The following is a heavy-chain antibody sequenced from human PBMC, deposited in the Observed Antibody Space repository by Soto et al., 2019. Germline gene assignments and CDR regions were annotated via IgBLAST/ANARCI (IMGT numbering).Heavy chain of an antibody. Sequence: ASVKVSCKASGYTFTSYYMHWVRQAPGQGLECMGIINPSGGSTSYAQKFRGRVTMTRDTSTSTVYMELSSLRSEDTAVYYCARDQGDSSGYYPPAFDIWGQGTMVTVSS. CDR3: ARDQGDSSGYYPPAFDI. J-gene: IGHJ3*02. CDR2: INPSGGST. V-gene: IGHV1-46*01. CDR1: GYTFTSYY. D-gene: IGHD3-22*01.